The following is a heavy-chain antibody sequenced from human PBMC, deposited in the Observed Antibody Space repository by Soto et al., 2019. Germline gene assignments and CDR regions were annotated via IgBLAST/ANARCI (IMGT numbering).Heavy chain of an antibody. CDR3: ARGRYCSGGSCPGRFDP. V-gene: IGHV4-34*01. CDR1: GGSFSGYY. Sequence: ETLSLTCAVYGGSFSGYYWSWIRQPPGKGLEWIGEINHSGSTNYNPSLKSRVTISVDTSKNQFSLKLSSVTAADTAVYYCARGRYCSGGSCPGRFDPWGQGTLVTVSS. D-gene: IGHD2-15*01. J-gene: IGHJ5*02. CDR2: INHSGST.